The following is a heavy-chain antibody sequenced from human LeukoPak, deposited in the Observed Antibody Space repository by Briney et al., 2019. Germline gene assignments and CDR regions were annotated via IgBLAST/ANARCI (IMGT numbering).Heavy chain of an antibody. Sequence: GASVKVSCKVSGYTLTELSMHWVRQAPGKGLEWMGGFYPEDGETIYAQKFQGRVTMTEDTSTDTAYMELSSLRSEDTAVYYCATRRPDCSSTSCLFDYWGQGTLVTVSS. J-gene: IGHJ4*02. CDR1: GYTLTELS. CDR3: ATRRPDCSSTSCLFDY. D-gene: IGHD2-2*01. V-gene: IGHV1-24*01. CDR2: FYPEDGET.